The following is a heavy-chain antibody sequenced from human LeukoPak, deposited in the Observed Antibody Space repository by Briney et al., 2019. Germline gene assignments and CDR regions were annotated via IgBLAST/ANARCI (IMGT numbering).Heavy chain of an antibody. V-gene: IGHV4-59*01. CDR2: IYYSGST. CDR1: GGSFSGYY. J-gene: IGHJ6*03. CDR3: ARGRIAARPYYYYYMDV. Sequence: SETLSLTCAVYGGSFSGYYWSWIRQPPGKGLEWIGYIYYSGSTNYNPSLKSRVTISVDTSKNQFSLKLSSVTAADTAVYYCARGRIAARPYYYYYMDVWGKGTTVTVSS. D-gene: IGHD6-6*01.